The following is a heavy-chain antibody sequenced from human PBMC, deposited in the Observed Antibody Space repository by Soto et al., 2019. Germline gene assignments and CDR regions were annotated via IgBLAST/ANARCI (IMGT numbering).Heavy chain of an antibody. CDR2: INWNSGTL. V-gene: IGHV3-9*01. Sequence: EVQLVESGGGLVQPGGSLRLSCTASGLNFAKYAMNLVRQAPGRGLEWVSGINWNSGTLDYSDSVKGRFTISRDNARKSLYLQMHRLSADDTALYYCVKDGYCGDDEGVLGEAYDVWGRGTMVTVSS. J-gene: IGHJ3*01. D-gene: IGHD2-8*02. CDR3: VKDGYCGDDEGVLGEAYDV. CDR1: GLNFAKYA.